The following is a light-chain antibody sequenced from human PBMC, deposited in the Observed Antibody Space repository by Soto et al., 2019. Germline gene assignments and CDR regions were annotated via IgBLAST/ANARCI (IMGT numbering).Light chain of an antibody. CDR1: QSISSW. J-gene: IGKJ2*01. Sequence: DIQMTQSPSTLSASVGDRVTITCRASQSISSWLAWYQQKPGKAPKLLIYDASNLESGVPSRFSGRTSGTEFTLTISSLQPDDFATYYCQQYKSYLYSFGQGTKLEIK. CDR2: DAS. CDR3: QQYKSYLYS. V-gene: IGKV1-5*01.